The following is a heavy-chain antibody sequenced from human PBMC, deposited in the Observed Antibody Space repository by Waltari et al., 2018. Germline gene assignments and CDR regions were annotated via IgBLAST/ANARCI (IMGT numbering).Heavy chain of an antibody. D-gene: IGHD5-12*01. CDR1: GFTVSSTY. V-gene: IGHV3-53*01. Sequence: EVQLVESGGGLIQPGGSLRLSCAASGFTVSSTYMSWVRQAPGTGLEWVSVIYSGGSTYYADSVKGRFTISRDNSKNTLYLQMNSLRAEDTAVYYCARDSGGYDSLYYYYYGMDVWGQGTTVTVSS. J-gene: IGHJ6*02. CDR3: ARDSGGYDSLYYYYYGMDV. CDR2: IYSGGST.